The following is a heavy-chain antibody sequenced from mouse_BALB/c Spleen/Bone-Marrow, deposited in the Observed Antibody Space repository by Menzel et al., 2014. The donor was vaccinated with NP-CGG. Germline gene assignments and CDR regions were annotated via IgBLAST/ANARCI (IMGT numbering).Heavy chain of an antibody. CDR2: IDPANGNT. CDR3: ARDYGRTAWFAY. V-gene: IGHV14-3*02. Sequence: EVQLQQSGAELVKPGASVKLSYTASGFNIXDTYIHWVKQRPEQGLGWIGGIDPANGNTKYDPKFQGKATITADTSSNTAYLQLSSLTSEDTAVYYCARDYGRTAWFAYWGQGTLVTVSA. J-gene: IGHJ3*01. D-gene: IGHD1-1*01. CDR1: GFNIXDTY.